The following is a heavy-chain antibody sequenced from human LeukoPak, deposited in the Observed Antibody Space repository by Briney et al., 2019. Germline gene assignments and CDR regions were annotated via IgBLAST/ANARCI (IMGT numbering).Heavy chain of an antibody. CDR1: GVSISGYY. D-gene: IGHD6-13*01. CDR2: NSYSGNT. J-gene: IGHJ4*02. V-gene: IGHV4-59*01. Sequence: KPAETLSLTCTVSGVSISGYYWTWIRQPPGKGMEWIGYNSYSGNTNYNASLKSRVTISLDMSKNQFSLNLISVTAADTAVYYCARAGSGWSFDYWGQGTLVTVSS. CDR3: ARAGSGWSFDY.